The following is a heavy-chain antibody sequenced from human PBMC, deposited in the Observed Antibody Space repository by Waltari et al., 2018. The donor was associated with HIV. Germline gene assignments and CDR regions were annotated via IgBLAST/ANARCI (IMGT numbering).Heavy chain of an antibody. CDR3: ARGPNSSGYLDWYFDL. CDR2: IYYSGNT. J-gene: IGHJ2*01. D-gene: IGHD3-22*01. V-gene: IGHV4-39*07. CDR1: GGSISSSSYY. Sequence: QLQLQESGPGLVKPSETLSLTCTVSGGSISSSSYYWGWIRQPPGKGLEWIGSIYYSGNTYHNPPLKGRVNITVDTSKNQFSLKLSSVTAADTAVYYCARGPNSSGYLDWYFDLWGRGTLVTVSS.